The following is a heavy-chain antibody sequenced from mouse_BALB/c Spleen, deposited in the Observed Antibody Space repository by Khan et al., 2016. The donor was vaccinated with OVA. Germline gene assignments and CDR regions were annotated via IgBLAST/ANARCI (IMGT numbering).Heavy chain of an antibody. D-gene: IGHD2-4*01. V-gene: IGHV2-2*02. CDR3: ARHYDYDEDLAY. J-gene: IGHJ3*01. CDR2: IWSGGST. CDR1: GFSLTTYG. Sequence: VQLQQSGPGLVQPSQSLSITCTVSGFSLTTYGVHWVRQSPGKGLEWMGVIWSGGSTDYNAAFISRLSISKDSSKSQVFFKMNSLQVNDTAIYYCARHYDYDEDLAYWGQGTLVTVSA.